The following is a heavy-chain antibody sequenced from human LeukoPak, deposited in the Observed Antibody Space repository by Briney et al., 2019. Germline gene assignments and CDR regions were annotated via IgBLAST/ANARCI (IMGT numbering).Heavy chain of an antibody. J-gene: IGHJ5*02. Sequence: SETLSLTCAVYGGSFSGYYWSWIRQPPGKGLEWIGEINHSGSTNYNPSLKSRVTISVDTSKNQFSLKLSSVTAADTAVYHCARTAVVVAAYNWFDPWGQGTLVTVSS. D-gene: IGHD2-15*01. V-gene: IGHV4-34*01. CDR2: INHSGST. CDR1: GGSFSGYY. CDR3: ARTAVVVAAYNWFDP.